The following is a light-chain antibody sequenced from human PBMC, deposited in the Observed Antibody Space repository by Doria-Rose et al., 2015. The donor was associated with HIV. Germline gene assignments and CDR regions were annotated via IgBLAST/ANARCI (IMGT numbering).Light chain of an antibody. J-gene: IGKJ1*01. V-gene: IGKV3-20*01. Sequence: EIVLTQSPGTLSLSPGERATLSCRASQSFSSTYLAWYQQKPSQAPSLLIYDGSTRATVIPDRFSASGSGTDFTLTINRLEREDFALYYCHQYGTSWTFGQGTKVEI. CDR2: DGS. CDR1: QSFSSTY. CDR3: HQYGTSWT.